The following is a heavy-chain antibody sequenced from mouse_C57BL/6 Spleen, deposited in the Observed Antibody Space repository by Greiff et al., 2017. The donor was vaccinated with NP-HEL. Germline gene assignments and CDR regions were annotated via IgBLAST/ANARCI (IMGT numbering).Heavy chain of an antibody. Sequence: VQLQQSGTVLARPGASVKMSCKTSGYTFTSYWMHWVKQRPGQGLEWIGAIYPGNSDTSYNQKFKGKAKLTAVTSASTAYMELSSLTNEDSAVYYCTRTVGQGFYAMDYWGQGTSVTVSS. CDR3: TRTVGQGFYAMDY. CDR1: GYTFTSYW. V-gene: IGHV1-5*01. CDR2: IYPGNSDT. D-gene: IGHD3-3*01. J-gene: IGHJ4*01.